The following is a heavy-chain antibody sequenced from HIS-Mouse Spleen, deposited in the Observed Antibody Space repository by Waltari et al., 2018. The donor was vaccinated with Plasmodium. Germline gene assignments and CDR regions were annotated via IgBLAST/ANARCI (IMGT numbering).Heavy chain of an antibody. Sequence: QLQLQESGQGLVKPSETLSLTCTVSGGSISSSSYYWGWIRQPPGKGLEWIGSIYYRGSTYYNPSLKSRVTISVDTPKNQFSLKLSSVTAADTAVYYCARQRSADWYFDLWGRGTLVTVSS. V-gene: IGHV4-39*01. CDR3: ARQRSADWYFDL. J-gene: IGHJ2*01. CDR1: GGSISSSSYY. CDR2: IYYRGST.